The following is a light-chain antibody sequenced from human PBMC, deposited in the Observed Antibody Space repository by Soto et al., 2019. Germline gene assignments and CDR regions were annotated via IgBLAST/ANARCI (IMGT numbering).Light chain of an antibody. J-gene: IGLJ3*02. V-gene: IGLV1-40*01. Sequence: QSVLTQPSSVSGAPGQRVTISCTGSSTNIGAGYDVHWYQQLPGMAPKLLIYGHNNRPSGVPDRFSVSKSGTSVSLAITGLQPEDEADYYCQSYDPSLIVTFGGGTKLTVL. CDR3: QSYDPSLIVT. CDR2: GHN. CDR1: STNIGAGYD.